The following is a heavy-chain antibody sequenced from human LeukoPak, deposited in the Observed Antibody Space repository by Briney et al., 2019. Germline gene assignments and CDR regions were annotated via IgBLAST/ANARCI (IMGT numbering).Heavy chain of an antibody. Sequence: GGSLRLSCAGSGFTFSAHYINWVRQAPGKGLEWVANIEGDGTDKYYLDSVKGRFTVSRDNANNLVYLEMYSLRAEDTAVYYCAREGRYCSSTSCYFDYWGQGTLVTVSS. CDR3: AREGRYCSSTSCYFDY. J-gene: IGHJ4*02. CDR1: GFTFSAHY. CDR2: IEGDGTDK. V-gene: IGHV3-7*01. D-gene: IGHD2-2*01.